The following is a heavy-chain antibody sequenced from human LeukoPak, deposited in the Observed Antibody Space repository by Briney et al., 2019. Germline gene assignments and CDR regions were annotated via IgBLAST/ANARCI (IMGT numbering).Heavy chain of an antibody. CDR3: ARVWSLSHTLTGSPLDY. Sequence: GGSLRLSCAASGFTFSDYYMSCIRQAPGKGLEWVSYISSSSSYTNYADSVKGRFTISRDNAKNSLYLQMNSLRAEDTAVYYCARVWSLSHTLTGSPLDYWGQGTLVTVSS. CDR1: GFTFSDYY. J-gene: IGHJ4*02. D-gene: IGHD4-17*01. CDR2: ISSSSSYT. V-gene: IGHV3-11*05.